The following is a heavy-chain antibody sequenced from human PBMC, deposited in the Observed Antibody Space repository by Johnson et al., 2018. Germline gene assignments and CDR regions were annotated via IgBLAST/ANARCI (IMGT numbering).Heavy chain of an antibody. Sequence: QVQLVQSGAEVKKPGSSVKVSCKASGGTFRYSAISWVRKAAGQGLEWLGRVISTFGAANYAQTLQGRITITADEFTSTAYMELSNLRSEDTAVYYCVGEAAYYCDLWGQGTLVTVSS. CDR2: VISTFGAA. V-gene: IGHV1-69*18. CDR1: GGTFRYSA. J-gene: IGHJ4*02. D-gene: IGHD3-16*01. CDR3: VGEAAYYCDL.